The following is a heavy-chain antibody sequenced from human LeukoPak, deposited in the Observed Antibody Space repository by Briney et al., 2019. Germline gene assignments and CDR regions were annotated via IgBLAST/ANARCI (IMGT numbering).Heavy chain of an antibody. Sequence: SGPTLVNPTQTLTLTCTFSGFSLSTSGMCVSWIRQPPGKALEWLARIDWDDDKYYSTSLKTRLTISKDTSKNQVVLTMTNMDPVDTATYYCARMKIPSGHFDYWGQGTLVTVSS. V-gene: IGHV2-70*11. CDR3: ARMKIPSGHFDY. J-gene: IGHJ4*02. CDR1: GFSLSTSGMC. D-gene: IGHD3-10*01. CDR2: IDWDDDK.